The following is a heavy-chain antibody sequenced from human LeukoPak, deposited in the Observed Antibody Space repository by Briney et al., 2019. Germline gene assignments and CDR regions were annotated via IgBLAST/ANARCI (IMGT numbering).Heavy chain of an antibody. D-gene: IGHD5-12*01. CDR3: ARVEMAMINGMDV. CDR2: ITPSGGST. Sequence: ASVKDSRMASGYTCTSYYMYWVRPAPGQGLEWMGIITPSGGSTNYAQKFQGRVTMTRDTSTTTVYMELSSLGSEDTAVYYCARVEMAMINGMDVWAESPTLTVSS. V-gene: IGHV1-46*01. J-gene: IGHJ6*01. CDR1: GYTCTSYY.